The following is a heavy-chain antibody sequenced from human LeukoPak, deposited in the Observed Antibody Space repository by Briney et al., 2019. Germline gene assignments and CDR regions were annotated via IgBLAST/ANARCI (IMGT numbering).Heavy chain of an antibody. CDR2: IYYTGNP. Sequence: SETLSLTCTVSGGSFSSYYWTWIRQSPGKGLEWFGHIYYTGNPTYNPSLKSRLTISVDPSKNQFSLKVNSVTTADTAVYYCASLRGYAYGFDYWGPGTLVTISS. V-gene: IGHV4-59*01. J-gene: IGHJ4*02. CDR1: GGSFSSYY. D-gene: IGHD3-16*01. CDR3: ASLRGYAYGFDY.